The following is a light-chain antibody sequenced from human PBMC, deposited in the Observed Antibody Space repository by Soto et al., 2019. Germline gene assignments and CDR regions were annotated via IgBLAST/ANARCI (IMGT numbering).Light chain of an antibody. Sequence: QSALTQPASVSGSPGQSIIISCTGTSSDVGSYNFVSWYQQHPGKAPKVMIYEGSKRPSGVSNRFSGSKSGNTASLTISGLQAEDEADYYCCSYAGSSTWVFGTGTKLTVL. V-gene: IGLV2-23*01. CDR2: EGS. CDR3: CSYAGSSTWV. J-gene: IGLJ1*01. CDR1: SSDVGSYNF.